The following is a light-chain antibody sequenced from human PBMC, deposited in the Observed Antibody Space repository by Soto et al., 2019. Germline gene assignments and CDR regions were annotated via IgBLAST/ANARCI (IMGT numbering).Light chain of an antibody. J-gene: IGKJ3*01. CDR3: QQYGSSPFT. CDR2: GAS. Sequence: EIVLTQSPGTLSLSPGERATLSCRASQSVSSSYLAWFQQKPGQAPRLLIYGASSRATGIPDRFSGSGSGTDFTLSISRLEPEDFEVYYCQQYGSSPFTFGPGTKVDFK. CDR1: QSVSSSY. V-gene: IGKV3-20*01.